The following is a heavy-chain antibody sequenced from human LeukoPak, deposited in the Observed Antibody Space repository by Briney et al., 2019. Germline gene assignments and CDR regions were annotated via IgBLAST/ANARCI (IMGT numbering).Heavy chain of an antibody. D-gene: IGHD2-15*01. Sequence: PSETLSLTCAVYGGSFSGYYWSWIRQPPGKGLEWIGEINHSGSTNYNPSLKSRVTISVDTSKNQFSLKLSSVTAADPAVYYCARGANFYYSGMDVWGQGTTVTVSS. CDR1: GGSFSGYY. CDR2: INHSGST. V-gene: IGHV4-34*01. CDR3: ARGANFYYSGMDV. J-gene: IGHJ6*02.